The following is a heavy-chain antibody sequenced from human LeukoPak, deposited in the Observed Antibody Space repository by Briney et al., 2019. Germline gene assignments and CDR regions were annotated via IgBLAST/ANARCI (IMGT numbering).Heavy chain of an antibody. CDR1: RYTFTSYY. D-gene: IGHD5-18*01. Sequence: ASVKVSCKASRYTFTSYYMHWVRQAPGQGLEWMGIINPSGGSTSYAQKFQGRVTMTRDTFTSTVYMELSSLRSEDTAVYYCAREGDVDTATWHWFDPWGQGTLVTVSS. CDR2: INPSGGST. J-gene: IGHJ5*02. V-gene: IGHV1-46*01. CDR3: AREGDVDTATWHWFDP.